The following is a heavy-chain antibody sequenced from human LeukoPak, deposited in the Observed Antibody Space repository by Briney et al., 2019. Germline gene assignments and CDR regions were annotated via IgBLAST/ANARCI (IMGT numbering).Heavy chain of an antibody. CDR3: ARHLAAARNWFDP. V-gene: IGHV4-61*02. J-gene: IGHJ5*02. CDR2: IYSSGST. Sequence: SETLSLTCTVSGGSISSGTYYWNWIRQPAGKGLEWIGRIYSSGSTNYNPSLKSRVAISVDTSKNQFSLRLSSATAADTAVYFCARHLAAARNWFDPWGQGTLVTVSS. D-gene: IGHD6-13*01. CDR1: GGSISSGTYY.